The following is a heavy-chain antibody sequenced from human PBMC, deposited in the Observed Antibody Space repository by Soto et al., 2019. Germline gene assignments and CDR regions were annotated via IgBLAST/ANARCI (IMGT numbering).Heavy chain of an antibody. Sequence: SATLSLTCTVCGSSTSNYFCGWIRQPPGKGLEWIGYVFYSGSTNYNPSLKSRLTISIDTSKNQFSLKLSSVTAADTAVYYCARHVSYYSSGEVWGQGTLVT. CDR3: ARHVSYYSSGEV. CDR1: GSSTSNYF. V-gene: IGHV4-59*08. D-gene: IGHD3-10*01. J-gene: IGHJ3*01. CDR2: VFYSGST.